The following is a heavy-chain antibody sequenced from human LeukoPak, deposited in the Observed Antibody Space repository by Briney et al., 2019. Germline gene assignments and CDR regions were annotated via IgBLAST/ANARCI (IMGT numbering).Heavy chain of an antibody. Sequence: GESLMISCKGSGYSFSTYWIGWVRQVPGEGLEWMGIIQPGNPDIRYSPSFQGQVTISADQSITTAYLQWSSLKASDSAIYYCARHEARSSWSTFDYWGLGTLVTVSS. CDR1: GYSFSTYW. D-gene: IGHD3-3*01. CDR2: IQPGNPDI. CDR3: ARHEARSSWSTFDY. V-gene: IGHV5-51*01. J-gene: IGHJ4*02.